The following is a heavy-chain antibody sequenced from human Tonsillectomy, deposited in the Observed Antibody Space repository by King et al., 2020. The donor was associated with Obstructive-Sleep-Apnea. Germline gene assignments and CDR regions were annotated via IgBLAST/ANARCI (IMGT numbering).Heavy chain of an antibody. CDR3: ARVERDGYNPFDY. Sequence: VQLVESGGGLVQPGGSLRLSCAASGFTFSAYGRNGVRQAPGKGLVGVSYISSGSSSIYYSDSVKGRFTVSRDNAKNSLYLQMNSLRAEDTAVYYCARVERDGYNPFDYWGLGTLVTVSS. V-gene: IGHV3-48*04. J-gene: IGHJ4*02. CDR1: GFTFSAYG. CDR2: ISSGSSSI. D-gene: IGHD5-24*01.